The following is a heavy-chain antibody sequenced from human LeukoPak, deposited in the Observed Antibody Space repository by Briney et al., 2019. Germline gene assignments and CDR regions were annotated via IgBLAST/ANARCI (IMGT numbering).Heavy chain of an antibody. V-gene: IGHV3-21*01. CDR3: ARGWTYYYGSGSYSTGYNWFDP. J-gene: IGHJ5*02. D-gene: IGHD3-10*01. CDR1: GFTFSSYS. Sequence: GGSLRLSCAASGFTFSSYSMNWVRQASGKGLEWVSSISSSSSYIYYADSVKGRFTISRDNAKNSLYLQMNSLRAEDTAVYYCARGWTYYYGSGSYSTGYNWFDPWGQGTLVTVSS. CDR2: ISSSSSYI.